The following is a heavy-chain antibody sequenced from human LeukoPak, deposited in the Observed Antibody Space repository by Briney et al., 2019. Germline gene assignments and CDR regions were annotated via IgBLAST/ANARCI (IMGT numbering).Heavy chain of an antibody. J-gene: IGHJ6*03. CDR2: ISYDGSNK. D-gene: IGHD3-16*01. CDR3: ARESLNYYYYYMDV. V-gene: IGHV3-30*03. Sequence: PGRSLRLSCAASGFTFSSYGMHWIRQAPGKGLEWVAVISYDGSNKYYADSVKGRFTISRDNSKNTLYLQMNSLRAEDTAVYYCARESLNYYYYYMDVWGKGTTVTVSS. CDR1: GFTFSSYG.